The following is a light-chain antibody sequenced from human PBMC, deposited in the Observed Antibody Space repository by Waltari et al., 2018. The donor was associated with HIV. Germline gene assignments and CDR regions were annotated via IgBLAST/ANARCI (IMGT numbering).Light chain of an antibody. CDR3: QSYDINNHVV. J-gene: IGLJ2*01. CDR1: SGSIASNY. CDR2: GDN. V-gene: IGLV6-57*01. Sequence: NFMLTQPHSVSESPGKTVTISCTRSSGSIASNYVQWYQQRPGSSPTPVIYGDNQRPSGVPDRFSGSIDSSSNSASLTISGLKTEDGADYYCQSYDINNHVVFGGGTKLTVL.